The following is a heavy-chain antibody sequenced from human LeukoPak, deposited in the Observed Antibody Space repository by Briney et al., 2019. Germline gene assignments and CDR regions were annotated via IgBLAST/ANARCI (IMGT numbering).Heavy chain of an antibody. V-gene: IGHV1-2*02. CDR1: GYTFTGYY. CDR2: INPNSGGT. D-gene: IGHD3-10*01. Sequence: ASVKVSCKASGYTFTGYYMHWVRQAPGQGLEWMGWINPNSGGTNYAQKFQGRVTKTRDTSISTAYMELSRLRSDDTAVYYCARGAWFGELLPNAFDIWGQGTMVTVSS. CDR3: ARGAWFGELLPNAFDI. J-gene: IGHJ3*02.